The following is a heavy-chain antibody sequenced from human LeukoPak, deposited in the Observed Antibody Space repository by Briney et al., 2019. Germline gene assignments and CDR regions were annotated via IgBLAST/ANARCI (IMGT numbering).Heavy chain of an antibody. V-gene: IGHV3-23*01. CDR1: GFTFSSYA. J-gene: IGHJ6*02. CDR2: ISGSGGST. Sequence: PGGSLRLSCAASGFTFSSYAMSWVRQAPGKGLEWVSAISGSGGSTYYADSVKGRFTISRDNSKNTLYLQMNSLRAEDTAVYYCAKPLPTDYYYYYGMDVWGQGTTVTVSS. CDR3: AKPLPTDYYYYYGMDV.